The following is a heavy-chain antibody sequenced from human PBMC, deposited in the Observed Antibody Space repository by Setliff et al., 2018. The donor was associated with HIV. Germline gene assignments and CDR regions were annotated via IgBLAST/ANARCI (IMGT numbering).Heavy chain of an antibody. CDR1: GGSISGYY. CDR2: IDHTGST. V-gene: IGHV4-34*01. CDR3: ARGDYRIIAAAGSGWFDP. Sequence: SETLSLTCTVYGGSISGYYWIWIRQPPGKGLEWIGEIDHTGSTKYNPSLKSRGTISVDTTKNHCSLKLTSVPAADTAVYYCARGDYRIIAAAGSGWFDPWGQGTLVTVSS. J-gene: IGHJ5*02. D-gene: IGHD6-13*01.